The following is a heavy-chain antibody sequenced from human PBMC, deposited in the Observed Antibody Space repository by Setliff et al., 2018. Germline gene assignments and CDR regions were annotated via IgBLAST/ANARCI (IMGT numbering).Heavy chain of an antibody. D-gene: IGHD3-10*01. J-gene: IGHJ4*02. CDR1: GFTFSNHW. CDR2: ISPHGSEK. Sequence: GESLKISCAVSGFTFSNHWMTWVRQAPGKGLEWLASISPHGSEKYYADSVKGRFTISRDNAKNSLSLQMNNLRTEDTAVYYCFGAGTCSYWGQGTLVTVSS. V-gene: IGHV3-7*01. CDR3: FGAGTCSY.